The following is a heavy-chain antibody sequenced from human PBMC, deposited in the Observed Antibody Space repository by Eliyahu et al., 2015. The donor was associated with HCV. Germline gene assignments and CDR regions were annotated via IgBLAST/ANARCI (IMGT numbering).Heavy chain of an antibody. Sequence: QLQLQESGPGLVKPSQTLSLTXTVSGGXISXGGYYWSXIRQHPGKGLEWIGYIYYSGSTYYNPSLKSRVTISVDTSKNQFSLKLSSVTAADTAVYYCASAGLNFDYWGQGTLVTVSS. CDR1: GGXISXGGYY. CDR2: IYYSGST. D-gene: IGHD3-16*01. J-gene: IGHJ4*02. CDR3: ASAGLNFDY. V-gene: IGHV4-31*03.